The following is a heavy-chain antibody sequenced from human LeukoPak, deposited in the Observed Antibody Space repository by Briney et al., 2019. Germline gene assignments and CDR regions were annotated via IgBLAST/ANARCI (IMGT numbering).Heavy chain of an antibody. CDR1: GGSFSGCY. CDR2: INHSGST. V-gene: IGHV4-34*01. J-gene: IGHJ6*02. Sequence: SETLSLTCAVYGGSFSGCYWSWIRQPPGKGLEWIGEINHSGSTNYNPSLKSRVTISVDTSKNQFSLKLSSVTAADTAVYYCARLQITMIVVVTAFDYYGMDVWGQGTTVTVSS. CDR3: ARLQITMIVVVTAFDYYGMDV. D-gene: IGHD3-22*01.